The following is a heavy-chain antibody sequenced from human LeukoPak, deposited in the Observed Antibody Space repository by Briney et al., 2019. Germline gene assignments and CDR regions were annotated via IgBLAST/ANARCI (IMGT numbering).Heavy chain of an antibody. Sequence: GESLKISCQGSGYSFTRFWIGWVRQMPGKGLEWMGIIYPGDSNIRYSPSFEGQVTISADKSISTAYLQWSSLKASDTAMYYCARQHAGDTFDVWGQGTMVTVSS. CDR1: GYSFTRFW. CDR3: ARQHAGDTFDV. CDR2: IYPGDSNI. J-gene: IGHJ3*01. V-gene: IGHV5-51*01.